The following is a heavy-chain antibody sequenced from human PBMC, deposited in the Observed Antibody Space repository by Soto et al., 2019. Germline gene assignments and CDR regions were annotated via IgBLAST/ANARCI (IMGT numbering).Heavy chain of an antibody. CDR2: IYHSGST. CDR1: GGSISSGGYS. J-gene: IGHJ4*01. D-gene: IGHD3-22*01. V-gene: IGHV4-30-2*02. Sequence: SETLSLTCAVSGGSISSGGYSWSWIRQPPGKGLEWIGYIYHSGSTYYNPSLKSRVTISVDRSKNQFSLKLSSLRTEDTAVYYCVKDGDYYDSSGDYYEGYFDSWGQGTLVTVSS. CDR3: VKDGDYYDSSGDYYEGYFDS.